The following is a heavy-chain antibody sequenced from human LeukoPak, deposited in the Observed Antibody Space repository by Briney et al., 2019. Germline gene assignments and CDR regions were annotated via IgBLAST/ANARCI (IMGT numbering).Heavy chain of an antibody. CDR1: GFTFSSYS. Sequence: GRSLRLSCAASGFTFSSYSMNWVRQAPGKGLEWVSSISSSSSYIYYADSVKGRFTISRDNAKNSLYLQMNSLRAEDTAVYYCARDSYGDTSPDYWGQGTLVTVSS. D-gene: IGHD4-17*01. CDR2: ISSSSSYI. V-gene: IGHV3-21*01. CDR3: ARDSYGDTSPDY. J-gene: IGHJ4*02.